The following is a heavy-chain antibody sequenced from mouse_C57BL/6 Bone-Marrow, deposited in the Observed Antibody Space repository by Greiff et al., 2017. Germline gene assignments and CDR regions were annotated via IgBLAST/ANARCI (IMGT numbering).Heavy chain of an antibody. J-gene: IGHJ3*01. Sequence: VQLQQPGAELVKPGASVKVSCKASGYTFTSYWMHWVKQRPGQGLEWIGMIHPSDSDTNYNQKFKGKATLTVNKSSSTAYMPHSSLTSEDSAVYYCATTVVAKNWFAYWGQGTLVTVSA. D-gene: IGHD1-1*01. CDR2: IHPSDSDT. CDR3: ATTVVAKNWFAY. V-gene: IGHV1-74*01. CDR1: GYTFTSYW.